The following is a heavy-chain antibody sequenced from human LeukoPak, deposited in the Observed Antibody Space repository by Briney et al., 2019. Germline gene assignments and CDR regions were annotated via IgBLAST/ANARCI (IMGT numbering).Heavy chain of an antibody. CDR1: GFTFSSYG. D-gene: IGHD5-24*01. J-gene: IGHJ4*02. CDR3: AKSLDGYNLD. Sequence: AGGSLRLSCAASGFTFSSYGMHWVRQAPGKGLEWVAFIRYDGSTKYYAASVKGRFTISRNNSKNTLYLQMNSLRADDTAVYYCAKSLDGYNLDWGQGTLVTVSS. CDR2: IRYDGSTK. V-gene: IGHV3-30*02.